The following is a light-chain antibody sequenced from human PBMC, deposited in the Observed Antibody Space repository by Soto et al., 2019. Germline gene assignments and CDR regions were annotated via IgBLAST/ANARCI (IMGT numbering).Light chain of an antibody. CDR1: QSISSY. Sequence: EIVLTQSPATLSLSPGERATLSCRASQSISSYLAWYQQKPGQPPRLLIYGASNRATGIPARFSGSGPGPDFTLTITSLEPEDFALYYCQQRSNWPPAFGQGTRVDIK. V-gene: IGKV3-11*01. CDR3: QQRSNWPPA. CDR2: GAS. J-gene: IGKJ1*01.